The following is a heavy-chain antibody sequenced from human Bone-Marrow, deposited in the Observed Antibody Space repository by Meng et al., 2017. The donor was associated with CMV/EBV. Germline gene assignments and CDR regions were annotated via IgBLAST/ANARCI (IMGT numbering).Heavy chain of an antibody. D-gene: IGHD3-3*01. CDR2: ISYDGSNK. Sequence: GESLKISCAASGFTFSSYAMHWVRQAPGKGLEWVAVISYDGSNKYYADSVKGRFTISRDNAKNSLYLQMNSLRAEDTAVYYCARLRFLEWLSLWGQGTLVTVSS. CDR1: GFTFSSYA. V-gene: IGHV3-30*04. J-gene: IGHJ4*02. CDR3: ARLRFLEWLSL.